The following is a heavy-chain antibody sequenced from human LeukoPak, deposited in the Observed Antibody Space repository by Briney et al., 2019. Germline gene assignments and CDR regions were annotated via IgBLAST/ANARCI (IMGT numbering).Heavy chain of an antibody. D-gene: IGHD1-7*01. CDR2: IIPIFGTA. CDR3: AALPIELPPYNWFDP. J-gene: IGHJ5*02. V-gene: IGHV1-69*13. CDR1: GYTFTSYG. Sequence: ASVKVSCKASGYTFTSYGISWVRQAPGQGLEWMGGIIPIFGTANYAQKFQGRVTITADESTSTAYMELSSLRSEDTAVYYCAALPIELPPYNWFDPWGQGTLVTVSS.